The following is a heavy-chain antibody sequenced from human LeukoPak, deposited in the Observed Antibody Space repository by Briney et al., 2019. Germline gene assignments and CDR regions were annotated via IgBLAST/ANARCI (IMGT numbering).Heavy chain of an antibody. CDR2: IHSDGLA. V-gene: IGHV4-61*02. J-gene: IGHJ5*02. D-gene: IGHD3-16*01. CDR1: GDSISSGNYF. Sequence: SQTLSLTCTVSGDSISSGNYFWAWIRQSAGKGLEWIGRIHSDGLANYNPSLRSRVTISVDTSNNQFSLKVKSVTAADTATYYCARDRRLGWFGRWGQGILVTVSS. CDR3: ARDRRLGWFGR.